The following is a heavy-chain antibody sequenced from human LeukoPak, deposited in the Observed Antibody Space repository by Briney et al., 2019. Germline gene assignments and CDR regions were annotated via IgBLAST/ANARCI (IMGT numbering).Heavy chain of an antibody. CDR3: TREGCGATSCYTNDY. D-gene: IGHD2-2*02. Sequence: GGSLRLSCAASGFTFNNYWMSWVRQAPGKGLEWLANIKEDGSRKYHVDSVKGRFTISRDNAKKSLFLQMNSLRAEDTAVYYCTREGCGATSCYTNDYWGQGTLVTVSS. V-gene: IGHV3-7*01. CDR1: GFTFNNYW. CDR2: IKEDGSRK. J-gene: IGHJ4*02.